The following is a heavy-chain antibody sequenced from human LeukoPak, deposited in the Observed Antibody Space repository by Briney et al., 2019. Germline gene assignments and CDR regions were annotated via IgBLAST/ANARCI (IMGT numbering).Heavy chain of an antibody. Sequence: GGSLRLSCAASGFTFSSYSINWVRQAPGKGLEWVSSISSSSVYKYYADSVKGRFTISRDTSKNTLYLQMNSLRAEDTAVYFCAGRHCSGGGCYFAGADPFDYWGQGTLVTVSS. D-gene: IGHD2-15*01. CDR3: AGRHCSGGGCYFAGADPFDY. CDR1: GFTFSSYS. CDR2: ISSSSVYK. J-gene: IGHJ4*02. V-gene: IGHV3-21*04.